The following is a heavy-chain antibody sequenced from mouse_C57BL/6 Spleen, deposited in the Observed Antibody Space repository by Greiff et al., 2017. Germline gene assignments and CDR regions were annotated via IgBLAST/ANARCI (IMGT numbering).Heavy chain of an antibody. D-gene: IGHD3-2*02. Sequence: VQLQQSGAELAKPGASVKLSCKASGYTFTSYWMHWVKQRPGQGLEWIGYINPSSGYTTYNQKFKDKATLTADKSSSTAYMQLSSLTYEESAVYYCARLSSTAQATGYAMDYWGQGTPVTVSS. CDR2: INPSSGYT. J-gene: IGHJ4*01. CDR3: ARLSSTAQATGYAMDY. CDR1: GYTFTSYW. V-gene: IGHV1-7*01.